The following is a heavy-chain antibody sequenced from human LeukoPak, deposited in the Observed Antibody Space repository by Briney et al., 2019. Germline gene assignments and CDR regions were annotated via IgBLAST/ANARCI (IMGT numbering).Heavy chain of an antibody. D-gene: IGHD2-2*01. CDR3: ARQVGYCSSTSCYSDYGMDV. Sequence: GESLKISCKGSGYSFTSYWIGWVRQMPGKGLEWMGIIYPGDSDTRYSPSFQGQVTISADKSISTAYLQWSSLKASDTAMYYCARQVGYCSSTSCYSDYGMDVWGQGTTVTVSS. J-gene: IGHJ6*02. CDR1: GYSFTSYW. V-gene: IGHV5-51*01. CDR2: IYPGDSDT.